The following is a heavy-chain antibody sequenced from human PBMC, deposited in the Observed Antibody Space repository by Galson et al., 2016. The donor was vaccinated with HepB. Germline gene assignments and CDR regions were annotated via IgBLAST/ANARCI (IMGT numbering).Heavy chain of an antibody. CDR2: IRGSGDDT. J-gene: IGHJ4*02. CDR3: ARDRQNLRVLDY. V-gene: IGHV3-23*01. CDR1: GFSFKYYA. Sequence: SLRLSCAVSGFSFKYYAMSWVRQAPGKGLEWVSAIRGSGDDTYYSDSVKCRFTISRDNSKNTLDLQMTSLRAEDTALYYCARDRQNLRVLDYWGQGTLVTVSS. D-gene: IGHD4-17*01.